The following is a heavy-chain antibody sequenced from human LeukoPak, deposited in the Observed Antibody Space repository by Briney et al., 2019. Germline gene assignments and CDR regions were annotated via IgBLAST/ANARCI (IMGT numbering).Heavy chain of an antibody. J-gene: IGHJ5*02. CDR1: GFTFSSYA. V-gene: IGHV3-23*01. CDR3: AKCRYYYDSPDWFDP. D-gene: IGHD3-22*01. CDR2: ISGSGGST. Sequence: GGSLRLSCAASGFTFSSYAMSWVRQAPGEGLEWVSSISGSGGSTKYADSVKGRSTISRDNSKNTLYLQMNSLRAEDTAVYYCAKCRYYYDSPDWFDPWGQGALVIVSS.